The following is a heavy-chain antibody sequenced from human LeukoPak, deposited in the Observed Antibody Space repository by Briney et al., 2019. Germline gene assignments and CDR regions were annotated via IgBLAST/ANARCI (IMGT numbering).Heavy chain of an antibody. CDR3: ARVAIFGVPYFDY. Sequence: ALVKVSCKTSGYTFTGYYIQWVRQAPGQGLEWMGWINPNSGGTNYAQKFQGRVTMTRDTSISTAYMELSRLRSDDTAVYYCARVAIFGVPYFDYWGQGTLVTVSS. V-gene: IGHV1-2*02. J-gene: IGHJ4*02. CDR1: GYTFTGYY. CDR2: INPNSGGT. D-gene: IGHD3-3*01.